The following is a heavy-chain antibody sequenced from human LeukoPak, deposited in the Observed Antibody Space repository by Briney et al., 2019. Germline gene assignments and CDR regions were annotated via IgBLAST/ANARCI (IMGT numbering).Heavy chain of an antibody. Sequence: AGGSLRLSCAASGFTFSSYAMSWVRQAPGKGLEWVSSVTGGGGTTHHADSVKGRFTISRDNSKNTLFLQMNSLRVEDTALYYCARAYGSSGYYQLPIDYWGQGTLVTVSS. J-gene: IGHJ4*02. D-gene: IGHD3-22*01. CDR3: ARAYGSSGYYQLPIDY. V-gene: IGHV3-23*01. CDR2: VTGGGGTT. CDR1: GFTFSSYA.